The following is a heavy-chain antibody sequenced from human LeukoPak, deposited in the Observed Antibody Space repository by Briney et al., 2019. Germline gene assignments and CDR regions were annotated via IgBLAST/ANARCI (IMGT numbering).Heavy chain of an antibody. D-gene: IGHD1-14*01. CDR1: RFTFSSCG. CDR3: ATETIGRHYDY. J-gene: IGHJ4*02. V-gene: IGHV3-21*01. Sequence: GGSLRLSCAASRFTFSSCGFNWVRQAPGKGLEWVSSTGPTGTDRYYADSVRGRFTISRDNAKNSMYLQMDSLRDEDTAVYCATETIGRHYDYWGQGTLLTVSS. CDR2: TGPTGTDR.